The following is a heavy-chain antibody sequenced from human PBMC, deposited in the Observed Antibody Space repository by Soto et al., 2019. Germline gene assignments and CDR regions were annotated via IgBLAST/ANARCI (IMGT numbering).Heavy chain of an antibody. D-gene: IGHD4-17*01. CDR1: GYTFTSYY. Sequence: QVQLVQSGAEVKKPEASVKVSCKASGYTFTSYYKHWVRQAPGQGLEWMGIINTSGGSTSYVQKFQGRVTMTRDTSTSTVYMELSSLRSEDTAVYYCARDGLYGDYGHYWGQGTLVTVSS. J-gene: IGHJ4*02. CDR2: INTSGGST. CDR3: ARDGLYGDYGHY. V-gene: IGHV1-46*01.